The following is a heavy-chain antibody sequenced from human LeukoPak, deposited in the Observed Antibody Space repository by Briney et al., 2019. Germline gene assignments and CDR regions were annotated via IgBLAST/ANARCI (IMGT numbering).Heavy chain of an antibody. Sequence: ASVKVSCKASGYTFTSYGITWVRQAPGQGHEWMGWISGYNGNTNYAQKFQGRVTMTRDMSTSTVYMELSSLRSEDTAVYYCASGYGITVYFDYWGQGTLVTVSS. D-gene: IGHD3-10*01. CDR2: ISGYNGNT. J-gene: IGHJ4*02. V-gene: IGHV1-18*01. CDR3: ASGYGITVYFDY. CDR1: GYTFTSYG.